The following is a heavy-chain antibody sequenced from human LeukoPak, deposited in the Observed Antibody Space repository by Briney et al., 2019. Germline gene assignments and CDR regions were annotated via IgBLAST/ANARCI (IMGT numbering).Heavy chain of an antibody. Sequence: ASVKVSCKASGYTFTGYYMYWVRQAPGQGLEWMGRINPNSGGTNYAQKFQGRVTMTRDTSISTAYMELSRLRSDDTAVYYCARDYYSGSYSHLYWGQGTLVTVSS. J-gene: IGHJ4*02. V-gene: IGHV1-2*06. CDR1: GYTFTGYY. CDR3: ARDYYSGSYSHLY. D-gene: IGHD1-26*01. CDR2: INPNSGGT.